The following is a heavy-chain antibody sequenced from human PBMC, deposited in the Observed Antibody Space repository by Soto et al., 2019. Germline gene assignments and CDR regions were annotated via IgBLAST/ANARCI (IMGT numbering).Heavy chain of an antibody. CDR1: GGSIRSSHTSTY. D-gene: IGHD4-17*01. Sequence: SETLSLTCSVSGGSIRSSHTSTYWTWIRQPPGKGLEWIAYIYHNGNTAYNPSLKSRITISVDSSKKQFCLRLSSVTTANTALYYCARTTAVPNSLQSRYFFDYWGQGTLVTVSS. CDR2: IYHNGNT. V-gene: IGHV4-61*01. J-gene: IGHJ4*02. CDR3: ARTTAVPNSLQSRYFFDY.